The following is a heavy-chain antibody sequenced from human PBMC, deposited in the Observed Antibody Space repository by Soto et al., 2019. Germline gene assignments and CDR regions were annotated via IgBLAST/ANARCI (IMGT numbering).Heavy chain of an antibody. Sequence: XSVKVSCKGSVYTFTSYGISWVRQAPGQGLEWVGWISAYNGNTNYAQKLQGRVTMTTDTSTSTAYMELRSLRSDDTAVYYCARDPYCGGDCYSVIYYYYGMDVWGQGTTVTVSS. CDR1: VYTFTSYG. J-gene: IGHJ6*02. CDR2: ISAYNGNT. D-gene: IGHD2-21*02. CDR3: ARDPYCGGDCYSVIYYYYGMDV. V-gene: IGHV1-18*01.